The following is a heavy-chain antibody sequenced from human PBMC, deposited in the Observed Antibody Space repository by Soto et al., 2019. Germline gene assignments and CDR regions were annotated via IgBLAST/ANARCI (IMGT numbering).Heavy chain of an antibody. J-gene: IGHJ5*02. D-gene: IGHD2-21*01. V-gene: IGHV4-39*01. Sequence: SETLSLTCSVSGDSISSSSQYWGWIRQPPGKGLEGIGSIHYSGNSYYNPSLKSRVTIFVDTSKNQLSLKLSSVTAADTAVYYCARHWIAGSSIPWGQGTLVTVSS. CDR2: IHYSGNS. CDR3: ARHWIAGSSIP. CDR1: GDSISSSSQY.